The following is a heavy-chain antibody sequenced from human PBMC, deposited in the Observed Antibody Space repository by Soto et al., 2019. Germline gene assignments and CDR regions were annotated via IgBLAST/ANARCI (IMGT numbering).Heavy chain of an antibody. CDR2: ISAYNGNT. CDR3: ARDIFGDDFWSGYPSSYYYYYGMDV. V-gene: IGHV1-18*01. Sequence: GASVKVSCKASGYTFTSYGISWVRQAPGQGLEWMGWISAYNGNTSYAQKLQGRVTMTTDTSTSTAYMELRSLRSDDTAVYYCARDIFGDDFWSGYPSSYYYYYGMDVWGQGTTVTVSS. J-gene: IGHJ6*02. CDR1: GYTFTSYG. D-gene: IGHD3-3*01.